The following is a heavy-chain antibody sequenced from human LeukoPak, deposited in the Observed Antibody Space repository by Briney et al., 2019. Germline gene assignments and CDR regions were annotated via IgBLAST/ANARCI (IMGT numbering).Heavy chain of an antibody. CDR2: ISGSGGST. CDR1: GFTFSSYA. Sequence: GGSRRLSCGASGFTFSSYAMSWVRQAPGKGLEWVSLISGSGGSTYYADSVKGRFTISGDNSKNTLYPQMNSLRAEDTAVFYCAKDRDDYVWGSYLGAFDIWGQGTMVTVSS. CDR3: AKDRDDYVWGSYLGAFDI. D-gene: IGHD3-16*01. J-gene: IGHJ3*02. V-gene: IGHV3-23*01.